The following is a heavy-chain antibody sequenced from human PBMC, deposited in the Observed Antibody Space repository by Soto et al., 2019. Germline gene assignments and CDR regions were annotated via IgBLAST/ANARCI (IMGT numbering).Heavy chain of an antibody. D-gene: IGHD3-9*01. J-gene: IGHJ4*02. CDR2: IRSKANSYAT. V-gene: IGHV3-73*01. CDR3: TTHPSDILTGFFDY. CDR1: GFIFSGSA. Sequence: GGSLRLSCAASGFIFSGSAMHWVRQASGKGLEWVGRIRSKANSYATAYAASVKGRFTISRDDSKNTAYLQMNSLKTEDTAVYYCTTHPSDILTGFFDYWGQGTLVTVSS.